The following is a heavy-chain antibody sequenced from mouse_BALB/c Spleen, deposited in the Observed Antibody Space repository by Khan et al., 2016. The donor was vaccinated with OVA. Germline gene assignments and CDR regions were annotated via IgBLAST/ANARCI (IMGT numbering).Heavy chain of an antibody. CDR3: ARRGYDYGRGALFAY. CDR1: DYSLDNYS. D-gene: IGHD2-4*01. CDR2: IWSAGST. V-gene: IGHV2-2*02. J-gene: IGHJ3*01. Sequence: QVQLKQSGPGLVAPSQSLSITCTVSDYSLDNYSIHWIRQSPGKGLEWLGVIWSAGSTDYNAAFISRLTITKDNSRSQVFFQVNSLQPNGTAIYYCARRGYDYGRGALFAYWGQGTLVTVSA.